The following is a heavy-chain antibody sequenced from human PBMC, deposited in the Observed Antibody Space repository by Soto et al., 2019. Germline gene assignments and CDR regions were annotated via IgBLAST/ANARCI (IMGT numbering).Heavy chain of an antibody. CDR2: INHSGST. CDR3: ARRKGGSYYYYYGMDV. Sequence: SETLSLTCAVYGGSFSGYYWSWIRQPPGKGPEWIGEINHSGSTNYNPSLKSRVTISVDTSKNQFSLKLSSVTAADTAVYYCARRKGGSYYYYYGMDVWGQGTTVTVSS. CDR1: GGSFSGYY. J-gene: IGHJ6*02. V-gene: IGHV4-34*01. D-gene: IGHD2-15*01.